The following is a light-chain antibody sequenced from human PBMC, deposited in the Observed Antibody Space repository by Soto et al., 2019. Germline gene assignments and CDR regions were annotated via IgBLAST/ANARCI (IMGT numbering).Light chain of an antibody. Sequence: EIVMTQSPATLSVSPGERATLSCRASQSVSSNLAWYQQKPGRAPRLLIYGASTRATGIPARFSGSGSGTEFTLTISSLQSEDFAVYYCQQYNNWPPLTFDGGTKVEIK. J-gene: IGKJ4*01. CDR2: GAS. CDR3: QQYNNWPPLT. CDR1: QSVSSN. V-gene: IGKV3-15*01.